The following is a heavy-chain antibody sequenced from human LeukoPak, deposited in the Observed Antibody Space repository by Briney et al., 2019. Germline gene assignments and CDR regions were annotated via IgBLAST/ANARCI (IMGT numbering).Heavy chain of an antibody. J-gene: IGHJ4*01. V-gene: IGHV3-74*01. CDR3: ARDALGGRTKFDS. CDR2: INGDGSRI. CDR1: RFTFSSHW. D-gene: IGHD3-16*01. Sequence: GGSLRLSCVASRFTFSSHWMHWVRQVPGKGLMWVSRINGDGSRIHYGDSVKGRFTISRDNAKNTLYLQMTSLRGDDTAIYFCARDALGGRTKFDSWGHGSLVTVSS.